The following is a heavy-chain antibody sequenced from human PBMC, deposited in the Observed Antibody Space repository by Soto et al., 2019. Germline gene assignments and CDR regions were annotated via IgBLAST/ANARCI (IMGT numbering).Heavy chain of an antibody. CDR2: ISGSSRTI. V-gene: IGHV3-48*02. J-gene: IGHJ6*02. Sequence: PGGSLRLSWAASGFTFSSYSMNWVRQAPGKGLEWVSYISGSSRTIYYADSVRGRFTISRDNDKNSLYLQMSSLRDEDTAVYFCARLVGATAYYYYDMDVWGQGTTVTVSS. D-gene: IGHD1-26*01. CDR1: GFTFSSYS. CDR3: ARLVGATAYYYYDMDV.